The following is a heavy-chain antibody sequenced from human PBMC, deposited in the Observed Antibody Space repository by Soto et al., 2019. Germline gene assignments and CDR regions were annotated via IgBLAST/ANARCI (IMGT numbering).Heavy chain of an antibody. V-gene: IGHV3-30-3*01. D-gene: IGHD3-10*01. CDR2: ISYDGSHL. J-gene: IGHJ4*02. Sequence: QVHLVESGGGVVQPGRSLRLSCAASGFTLTTYAMHWFRQAPGKGLEWVAVISYDGSHLYHADSVKGRFTISRDNSKNTLYLEMNSLRVEDTAVYYCARGYYGPGSFFDYWGQGILVTVSS. CDR1: GFTLTTYA. CDR3: ARGYYGPGSFFDY.